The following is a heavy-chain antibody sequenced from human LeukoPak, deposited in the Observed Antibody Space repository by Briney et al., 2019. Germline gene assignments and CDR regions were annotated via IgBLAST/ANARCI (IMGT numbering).Heavy chain of an antibody. CDR1: GFTFSSYG. Sequence: GGSLRLSCAASGFTFSSYGMHWVRQAAGKGLEWVAVISYDGSNKYYADSVKGRFTISRDNSKNTLYLQMNSLRAEDTAVYYCAKARGGATVTTTVGYWGQGTLVTVSS. V-gene: IGHV3-30*18. CDR3: AKARGGATVTTTVGY. D-gene: IGHD4-17*01. J-gene: IGHJ4*02. CDR2: ISYDGSNK.